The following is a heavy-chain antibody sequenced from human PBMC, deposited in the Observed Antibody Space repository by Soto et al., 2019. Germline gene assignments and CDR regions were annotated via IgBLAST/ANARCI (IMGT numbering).Heavy chain of an antibody. CDR3: GSGYSPYYGMDV. Sequence: QVQLQESGPGLVKPSETLSLTCTVSGGSISSYYWSWIRQPPGKGLEWIGYIYYSWSTNYNPSLKRRVTISVDTSKNQFSLKLSSVTAADTAVYYCGSGYSPYYGMDVWGQGTTVTVSS. CDR2: IYYSWST. V-gene: IGHV4-59*01. D-gene: IGHD5-12*01. J-gene: IGHJ6*02. CDR1: GGSISSYY.